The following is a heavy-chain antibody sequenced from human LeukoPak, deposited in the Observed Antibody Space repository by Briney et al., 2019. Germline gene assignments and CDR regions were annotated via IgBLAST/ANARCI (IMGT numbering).Heavy chain of an antibody. D-gene: IGHD3-9*01. V-gene: IGHV3-30*18. J-gene: IGHJ4*02. CDR1: GFTFSSYG. CDR2: ISYDGSNK. Sequence: GGSLRLSCAASGFTFSSYGMHWVRQAPGKGLEWVAVISYDGSNKYYADSVKGRFTISRDNSKNTLYLQMNSLRAEDTAVYYCAKDFSVVLRYFHWLFGELDYWGQGTLVTVSS. CDR3: AKDFSVVLRYFHWLFGELDY.